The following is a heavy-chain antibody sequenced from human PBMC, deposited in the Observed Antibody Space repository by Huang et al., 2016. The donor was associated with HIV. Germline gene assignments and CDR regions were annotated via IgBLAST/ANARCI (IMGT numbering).Heavy chain of an antibody. D-gene: IGHD1-1*01. CDR3: VRDRKRMTATSPLDY. V-gene: IGHV1-18*04. Sequence: QVLLEQSEPELKKPGASVQVSCKAAGYTFGSYGISWVRQAPGQGLEWMAWISAYNNKTNYAQKLQDRITLTTDTSTSRADMELGCLRSDDTAVYDCVRDRKRMTATSPLDYWGQGTLVTVSS. J-gene: IGHJ4*02. CDR1: GYTFGSYG. CDR2: ISAYNNKT.